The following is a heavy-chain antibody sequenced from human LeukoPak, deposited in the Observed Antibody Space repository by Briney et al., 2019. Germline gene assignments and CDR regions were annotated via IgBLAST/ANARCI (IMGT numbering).Heavy chain of an antibody. Sequence: GSLRLSCAASGFTFSNYAMSWVRQAPGKGLEWVSVISDSGGTTHYADSVKGRFTISRDNSKNTLYLQMNSLRAEGTAVYNCAKGPWGSYSDYWGQGTLVTVSS. CDR2: ISDSGGTT. CDR3: AKGPWGSYSDY. CDR1: GFTFSNYA. J-gene: IGHJ4*02. V-gene: IGHV3-23*01. D-gene: IGHD3-16*01.